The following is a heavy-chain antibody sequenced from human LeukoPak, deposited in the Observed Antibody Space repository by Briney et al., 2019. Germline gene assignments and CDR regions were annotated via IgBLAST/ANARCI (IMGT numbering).Heavy chain of an antibody. Sequence: ASVKVSCKASGYTFTSYDISWVRQAPGQGLEWMGWISAYNGNTNYAQKLQGRVTMTTDTSTSTAYMELRSLRSDDTAVYYCARELSGNTYTDYWGQGTLVTVSS. J-gene: IGHJ4*02. V-gene: IGHV1-18*01. CDR2: ISAYNGNT. CDR1: GYTFTSYD. D-gene: IGHD3-10*01. CDR3: ARELSGNTYTDY.